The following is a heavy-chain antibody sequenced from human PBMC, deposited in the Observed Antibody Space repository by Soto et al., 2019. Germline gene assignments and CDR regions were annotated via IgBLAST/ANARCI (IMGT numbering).Heavy chain of an antibody. CDR1: GGSISSTSYA. Sequence: QLQLQESGPGLVKPSETLSLTCNASGGSISSTSYAWGWIRQSPGKGLEGIGTIDYSGTIYYNPSLKSRITISGDTSKNQISLKLSSVTAADTAVYYCARHVHNQGYEYYFDSWGQGTLVTVSS. V-gene: IGHV4-39*01. D-gene: IGHD3-3*01. J-gene: IGHJ4*02. CDR3: ARHVHNQGYEYYFDS. CDR2: IDYSGTI.